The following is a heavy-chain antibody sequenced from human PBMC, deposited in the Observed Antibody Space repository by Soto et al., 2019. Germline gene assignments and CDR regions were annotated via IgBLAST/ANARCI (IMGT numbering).Heavy chain of an antibody. CDR1: EDTFRNYA. D-gene: IGHD3-22*01. Sequence: QVELVQSGAEVKKPGSSVKVSCQASEDTFRNYAISWVRQAPGQGLEWMGGIIPIFGTANYAQKFQGRVTISADTSANTVYLDRSSMRSEDTSVYYCASTKYDSSAYYYWYLGLWCRGNLVTVSS. CDR2: IIPIFGTA. V-gene: IGHV1-69*06. CDR3: ASTKYDSSAYYYWYLGL. J-gene: IGHJ2*01.